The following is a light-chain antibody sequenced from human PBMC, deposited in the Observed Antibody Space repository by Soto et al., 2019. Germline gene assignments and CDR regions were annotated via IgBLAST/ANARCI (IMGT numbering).Light chain of an antibody. CDR2: GAS. V-gene: IGKV3-15*01. J-gene: IGKJ5*01. CDR3: QQYSKWPPIT. CDR1: QSVSNN. Sequence: IVMTQSPATLSVSPGERATLSCRASQSVSNNLAWYQQRPGQAPSLLIYGASTRATGIPARFSGSGSGTEFTLTISYLQSEDFAVYYCQQYSKWPPITFGQGTRLEIK.